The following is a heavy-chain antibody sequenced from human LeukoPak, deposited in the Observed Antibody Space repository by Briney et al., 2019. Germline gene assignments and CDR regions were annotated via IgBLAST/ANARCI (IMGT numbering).Heavy chain of an antibody. CDR1: GFTFSSYG. V-gene: IGHV3-30*03. CDR3: ASGYDSSGYTIYGMDV. J-gene: IGHJ6*02. CDR2: ISYDGSNK. D-gene: IGHD3-22*01. Sequence: PGRSLILSCAASGFTFSSYGRQGVRQAPGKGREWVAVISYDGSNKYYADSVKGRFTISRHNPKNTLYLQMHSLRAEDTAVYYCASGYDSSGYTIYGMDVWGQGTTVTVSS.